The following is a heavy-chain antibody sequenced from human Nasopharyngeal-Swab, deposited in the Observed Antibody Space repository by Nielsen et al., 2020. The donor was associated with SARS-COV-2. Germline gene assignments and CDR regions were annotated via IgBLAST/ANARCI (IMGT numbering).Heavy chain of an antibody. CDR2: IIPIFGTA. CDR3: ARRPYSSSSGDYYYGMDV. CDR1: GGTFTGYA. J-gene: IGHJ6*02. V-gene: IGHV1-69*13. D-gene: IGHD6-6*01. Sequence: SVQVSCKASGGTFTGYAISWLRQAPGQGLEWMGGIIPIFGTANYAQKFQGRVTITADESTSTAYMELSSLRSEDTAVYYCARRPYSSSSGDYYYGMDVWGQGTTVTSP.